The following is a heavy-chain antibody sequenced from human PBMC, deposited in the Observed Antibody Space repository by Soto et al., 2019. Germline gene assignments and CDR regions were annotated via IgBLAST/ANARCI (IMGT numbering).Heavy chain of an antibody. D-gene: IGHD6-6*01. CDR1: GGTFKSYA. CDR2: IIPIFGAP. CDR3: ARDRLQWQLVPEVHYYYYYGLDV. Sequence: ASVKVSCKASGGTFKSYAINWVRQAPGQGPEWMGGIIPIFGAPNYAQKFQGRVTITADESTSTANMELSSLRSEDTAVYYCARDRLQWQLVPEVHYYYYYGLDVWGQGTTVTVSS. V-gene: IGHV1-69*13. J-gene: IGHJ6*02.